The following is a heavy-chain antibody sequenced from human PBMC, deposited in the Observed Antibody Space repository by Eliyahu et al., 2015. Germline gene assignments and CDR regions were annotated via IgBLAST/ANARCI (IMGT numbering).Heavy chain of an antibody. CDR1: GGSFSGYY. D-gene: IGHD2-21*02. Sequence: QVQLQQWGAGLLKPSETLSXTCAXYGGSFSGYYWSWIRQPPGKGLEWIGEINHSGSTNYNPSLKSRVTISVDTSKNQFSLKLSSVTAADTAVYYCASLVVVTAMPWGQGTLVTVSS. CDR3: ASLVVVTAMP. V-gene: IGHV4-34*01. J-gene: IGHJ5*02. CDR2: INHSGST.